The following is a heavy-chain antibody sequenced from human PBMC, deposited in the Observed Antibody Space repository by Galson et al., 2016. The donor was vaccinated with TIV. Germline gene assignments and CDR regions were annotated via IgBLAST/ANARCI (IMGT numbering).Heavy chain of an antibody. Sequence: SLRLSCAAPGFTFSSYGMYWVRQAPGKGLEWVAVIWYDGNNKYYADSVKGRFTISRDNSKNTLYLQMNSLRAEDTAVYYCARVRYCSSTNCWNFLDYWGQGTLVTVSS. D-gene: IGHD2-2*01. CDR1: GFTFSSYG. J-gene: IGHJ4*02. CDR2: IWYDGNNK. CDR3: ARVRYCSSTNCWNFLDY. V-gene: IGHV3-33*07.